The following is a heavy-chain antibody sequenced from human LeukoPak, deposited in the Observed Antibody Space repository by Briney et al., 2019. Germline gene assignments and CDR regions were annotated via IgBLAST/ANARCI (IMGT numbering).Heavy chain of an antibody. CDR2: ITTDGSEK. J-gene: IGHJ4*02. CDR3: ARDDGDY. CDR1: DFTLSNYW. V-gene: IGHV3-7*01. Sequence: GGSLRLSCVASDFTLSNYWMKWVRQAPGKGLEWVATITTDGSEKYYVDSVTGRFTISKDNTKNSLYLEMNSLRAEDTAVYYCARDDGDYWGQGTLVAVSS.